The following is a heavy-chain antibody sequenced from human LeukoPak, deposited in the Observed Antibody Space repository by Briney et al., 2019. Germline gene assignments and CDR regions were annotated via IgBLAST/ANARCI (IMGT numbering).Heavy chain of an antibody. CDR1: GFTFTTYW. J-gene: IGHJ4*02. CDR3: VKVAKYYYGSETYYFFEH. CDR2: INQDGTEK. Sequence: GGSLRLSCAASGFTFTTYWMSWVRQLPGKGLEWVANINQDGTEKYYVDSVKGRFTTSRDNAKNSLDLQMNSLRVEDTGIYYCVKVAKYYYGSETYYFFEHWGQGTPVTASS. V-gene: IGHV3-7*01. D-gene: IGHD3-10*01.